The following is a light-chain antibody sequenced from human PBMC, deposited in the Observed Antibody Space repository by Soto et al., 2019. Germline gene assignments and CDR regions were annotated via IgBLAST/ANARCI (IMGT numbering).Light chain of an antibody. CDR3: QQSFITPT. CDR1: QGISTS. CDR2: DAS. Sequence: DVQMTQSPPFVSASVGDRVSITCRASQGISTSLVWYQHKPGKAPELLIYDASNLETGVPSRFSGSGSGTDFTLTISSLQPEDFATYYCQQSFITPTFGHGTRLEIK. V-gene: IGKV1-12*01. J-gene: IGKJ5*01.